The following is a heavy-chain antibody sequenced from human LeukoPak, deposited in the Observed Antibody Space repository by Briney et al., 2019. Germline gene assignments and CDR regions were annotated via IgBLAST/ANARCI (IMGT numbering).Heavy chain of an antibody. D-gene: IGHD3-22*01. CDR3: ARAPHYSASSGYNWFHP. V-gene: IGHV1-69*04. CDR2: VIPPLNIP. Sequence: ASVKVSCKASGDSLNTYAINWVRQAPGQGLEWMGRVIPPLNIPHYAQKFQDRITITAETSSNTSYLELRSLTSDDTAVYYCARAPHYSASSGYNWFHPWGQGSQVTVSS. CDR1: GDSLNTYA. J-gene: IGHJ5*02.